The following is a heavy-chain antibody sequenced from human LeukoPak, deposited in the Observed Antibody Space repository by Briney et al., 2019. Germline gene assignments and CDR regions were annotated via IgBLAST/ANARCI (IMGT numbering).Heavy chain of an antibody. CDR1: GFTFSSYI. Sequence: GGSLRLSCAASGFTFSSYIMTWARQPPGKGPEWAAALTSTRGNTPSEDSVKGRFTISRDNAKNSLYLQMNSLRAEDTAVYYCARAPPHDPIRLRYFDWSSDDWFDPWGQGTLVTVSS. V-gene: IGHV3-21*06. CDR2: LTSTRGNT. D-gene: IGHD3-9*01. CDR3: ARAPPHDPIRLRYFDWSSDDWFDP. J-gene: IGHJ5*02.